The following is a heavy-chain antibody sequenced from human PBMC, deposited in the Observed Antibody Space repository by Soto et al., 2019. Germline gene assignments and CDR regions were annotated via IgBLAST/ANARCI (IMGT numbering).Heavy chain of an antibody. Sequence: QVELTQSGPEVKRPGASEKVSCKASGYTFITSGINWVRQTPGQVLEWVGWISPANADKKYAQKFKGRVTLASETSTDTVYMELTNLRSDDTAVYFCARGRYFATTHRQWWYFDFWGPGTPVTVSS. CDR1: GYTFITSG. D-gene: IGHD6-19*01. J-gene: IGHJ2*01. CDR3: ARGRYFATTHRQWWYFDF. V-gene: IGHV1-18*01. CDR2: ISPANADK.